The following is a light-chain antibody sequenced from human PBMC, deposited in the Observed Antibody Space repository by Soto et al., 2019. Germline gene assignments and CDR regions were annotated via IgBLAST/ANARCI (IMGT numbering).Light chain of an antibody. CDR1: QSVSSSY. J-gene: IGKJ1*01. V-gene: IGKV3-20*01. CDR3: QRYGTSPWT. Sequence: EIVLTQSPGTLSLSPGERATLSCRASQSVSSSYLAWYQQKPGQAPRLLIYGASNRATGIPDRFSGSGSGTDFTLTISRREPEDLAVYYCQRYGTSPWTFGQGTKVE. CDR2: GAS.